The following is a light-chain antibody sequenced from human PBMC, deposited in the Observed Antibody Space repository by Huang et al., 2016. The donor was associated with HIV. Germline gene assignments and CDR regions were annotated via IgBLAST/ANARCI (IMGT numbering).Light chain of an antibody. J-gene: IGKJ1*01. CDR2: AAS. Sequence: IEMTQSPPSLSASIGDRVTLPCRASRGISTFLAWYQQKPGKPPKLLIYAASILHSGVPSRFSGSGSGTDFTLTISSLQPEDVAYYYCQKYDSAPRTFGQGTKVELK. CDR3: QKYDSAPRT. V-gene: IGKV1-27*01. CDR1: RGISTF.